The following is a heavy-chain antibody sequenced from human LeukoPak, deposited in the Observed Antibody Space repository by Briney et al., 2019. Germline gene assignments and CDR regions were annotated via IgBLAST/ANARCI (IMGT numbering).Heavy chain of an antibody. CDR2: IDPSDSYT. V-gene: IGHV5-10-1*01. CDR1: GYSFTSYW. J-gene: IGHJ6*02. CDR3: ARDGSTTVTPTGYYGMDV. D-gene: IGHD4-17*01. Sequence: GEPLKISCKGSGYSFTSYWISWVRQMPGKGLEWMGRIDPSDSYTNYSPSFQGHVTISADKSISTAYLQWSSLKASDTAMYYCARDGSTTVTPTGYYGMDVWGQGTTVTVSS.